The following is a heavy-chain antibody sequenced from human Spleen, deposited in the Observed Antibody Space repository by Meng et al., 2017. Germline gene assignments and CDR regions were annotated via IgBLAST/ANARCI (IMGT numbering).Heavy chain of an antibody. CDR2: MNPNSGNT. CDR3: ARDRSGSYYSFDY. V-gene: IGHV1-8*01. Sequence: ASVKVSCKASGYTFTSYDISWVRQATGQGLEWLGWMNPNSGNTGYAQKFQGRVTITADESTSTAYMELSSLRSEDTAVYYCARDRSGSYYSFDYWGQGTLVTVSS. CDR1: GYTFTSYD. D-gene: IGHD3-10*01. J-gene: IGHJ4*02.